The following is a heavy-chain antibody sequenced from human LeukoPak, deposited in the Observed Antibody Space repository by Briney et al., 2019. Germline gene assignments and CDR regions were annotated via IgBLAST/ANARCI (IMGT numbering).Heavy chain of an antibody. J-gene: IGHJ5*02. Sequence: GGSLRLSCAASGFTFSDHAMNWVRQAPGKGPVWVSRINNDGSGTTYADSVKGRFTISRDDAKNTLYLQMNSLRAEDTAVYYCVRGGESTWSWGQGTLVTVSS. D-gene: IGHD2-15*01. CDR3: VRGGESTWS. CDR2: INNDGSGT. CDR1: GFTFSDHA. V-gene: IGHV3-74*01.